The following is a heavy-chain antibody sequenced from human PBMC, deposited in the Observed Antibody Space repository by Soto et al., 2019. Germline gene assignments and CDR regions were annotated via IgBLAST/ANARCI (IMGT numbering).Heavy chain of an antibody. J-gene: IGHJ4*02. Sequence: GGSLRLSCTASGFTFSNYWMHWVRQAAGKGLEWVSRIKSDGTYTNYADSVEGRFTISRDNAKNTLSLQMHSLRAEDTAVYFCVGEDFDYWGQGTQVTVSS. CDR1: GFTFSNYW. D-gene: IGHD3-16*01. CDR2: IKSDGTYT. CDR3: VGEDFDY. V-gene: IGHV3-74*01.